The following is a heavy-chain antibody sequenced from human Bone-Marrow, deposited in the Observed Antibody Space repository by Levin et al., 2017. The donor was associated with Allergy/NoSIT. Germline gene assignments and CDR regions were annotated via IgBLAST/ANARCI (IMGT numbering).Heavy chain of an antibody. Sequence: GESLKISCAASGFTFSSYAMHWVRQAPGKGLEWVAVISYDGSNKYYADSVKGRFTISRDNSKNTLYLQMNSLRAEDTAVYYCARDRNYYDSTPLDYWGQGTLVTVSS. CDR2: ISYDGSNK. CDR3: ARDRNYYDSTPLDY. J-gene: IGHJ4*02. D-gene: IGHD3-22*01. V-gene: IGHV3-30-3*01. CDR1: GFTFSSYA.